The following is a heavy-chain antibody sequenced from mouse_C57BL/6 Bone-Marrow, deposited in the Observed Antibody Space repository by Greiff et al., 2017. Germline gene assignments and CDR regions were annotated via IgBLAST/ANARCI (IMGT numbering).Heavy chain of an antibody. V-gene: IGHV1-72*01. Sequence: VQLQQPGAELVKPGASVKLSCKASGYTFTSYWMHWVKQRPGRGLEWIGRIDPNSGGTKYNEKFKSKATLTVDKPSSTAYMQLSSLTSEDSAVYYCAGDYSKLRGYWYFDVWGTGTTVTVSS. CDR1: GYTFTSYW. CDR2: IDPNSGGT. CDR3: AGDYSKLRGYWYFDV. J-gene: IGHJ1*03. D-gene: IGHD2-5*01.